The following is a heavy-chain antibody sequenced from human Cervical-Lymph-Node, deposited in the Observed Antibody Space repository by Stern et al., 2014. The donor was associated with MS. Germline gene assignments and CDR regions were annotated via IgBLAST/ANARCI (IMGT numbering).Heavy chain of an antibody. Sequence: QVQLVQSGAEVKRPGSSVKVSCWASGGTFSSHAISWVRQAPGQGLEWMGGIIPIFGAANYAQKFQGRVTITADKSTNTAYLELSSLRSDDTAVFYCVRGKQWLYTRIPPFDYWGQGTLVTVSS. CDR1: GGTFSSHA. V-gene: IGHV1-69*06. CDR2: IIPIFGAA. CDR3: VRGKQWLYTRIPPFDY. J-gene: IGHJ4*02. D-gene: IGHD6-19*01.